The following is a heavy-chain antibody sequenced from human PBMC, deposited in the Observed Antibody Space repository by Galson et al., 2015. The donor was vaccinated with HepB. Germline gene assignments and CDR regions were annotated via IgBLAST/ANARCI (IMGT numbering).Heavy chain of an antibody. V-gene: IGHV3-23*01. D-gene: IGHD5-12*01. CDR1: GFTFSSYA. CDR2: ISGSGGST. J-gene: IGHJ1*01. Sequence: SLRLSCAASGFTFSSYAMSWVRQAPGKGLEWVSAISGSGGSTYYADSVKGRFTISRDNSKNTLYLQMNSLRAEDTAVYYCAKASYSLSGYGPDEYFQHWGQGTLVTVSS. CDR3: AKASYSLSGYGPDEYFQH.